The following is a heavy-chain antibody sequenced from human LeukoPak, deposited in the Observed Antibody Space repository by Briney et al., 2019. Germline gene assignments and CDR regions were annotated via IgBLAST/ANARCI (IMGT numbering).Heavy chain of an antibody. CDR3: ARDTPTLTARLFDP. V-gene: IGHV3-21*01. J-gene: IGHJ5*02. CDR2: ISSSSSYI. CDR1: GFTFSSYS. Sequence: GGSLRLSCAASGFTFSSYSMNWVRQAPGEGLEWVSSISSSSSYIYYADSVKGRFTISRDNAKNSLYLQMNSLRAEDTAVYYCARDTPTLTARLFDPWGQGTLVTVSS. D-gene: IGHD4/OR15-4a*01.